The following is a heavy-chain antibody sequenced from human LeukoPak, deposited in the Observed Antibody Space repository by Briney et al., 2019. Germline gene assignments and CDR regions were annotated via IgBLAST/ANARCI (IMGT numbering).Heavy chain of an antibody. V-gene: IGHV3-74*01. CDR1: RFTLSGYW. J-gene: IGHJ4*02. D-gene: IGHD4-11*01. CDR2: MSSDSTRS. Sequence: PGGALRLSCVASRFTLSGYWMHSVRQAPGKGLVCVSRMSSDSTRSSHADSVKGRFTISRDNAKKMVYLQMNSLRVEDSAVYYCAAGPSSNGHQLPYWGRGTLVTVSS. CDR3: AAGPSSNGHQLPY.